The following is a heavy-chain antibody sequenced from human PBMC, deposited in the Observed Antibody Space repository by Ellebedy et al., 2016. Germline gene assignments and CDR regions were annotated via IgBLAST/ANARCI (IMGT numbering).Heavy chain of an antibody. CDR1: GFTFNKFW. CDR3: ARDGGYCGSTSCRDYYYYSGIDV. CDR2: IKGDGSEK. J-gene: IGHJ6*02. V-gene: IGHV3-7*01. D-gene: IGHD2-2*03. Sequence: GESLKISCAASGFTFNKFWMSWVRRAPGGGLEWVANIKGDGSEKYYQDSVKGRFTVSRDNANNSLYLEMNTLRAEDTAVYYCARDGGYCGSTSCRDYYYYSGIDVWGQGTTVTVS.